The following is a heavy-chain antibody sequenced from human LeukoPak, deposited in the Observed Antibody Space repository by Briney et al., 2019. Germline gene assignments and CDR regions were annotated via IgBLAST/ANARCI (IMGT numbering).Heavy chain of an antibody. J-gene: IGHJ6*02. Sequence: PSETLSLTCTVSDGSISDYHWSWIRQPPGKGLEWIGYMYYTRSTNYNPSLKSRVSISVDTSKRQFSLKLRSVTAADTAVYYCARHLYCGGDCYSGRNHYYGLDVWGQGTTVTVSS. CDR2: MYYTRST. D-gene: IGHD2-21*02. CDR3: ARHLYCGGDCYSGRNHYYGLDV. CDR1: DGSISDYH. V-gene: IGHV4-59*08.